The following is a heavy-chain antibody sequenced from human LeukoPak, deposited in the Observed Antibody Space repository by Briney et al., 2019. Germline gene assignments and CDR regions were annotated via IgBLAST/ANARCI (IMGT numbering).Heavy chain of an antibody. CDR3: AGGILEWLSSFDY. CDR1: GGTFSSYA. J-gene: IGHJ4*02. V-gene: IGHV1-69*05. D-gene: IGHD3-3*01. Sequence: ASVKVSCKASGGTFSSYAISWVRQAPGQGLEWMGGIIPIFGTANYAQKFQGRVTITTDESTSTAYMELSSLRSEDTAVYYCAGGILEWLSSFDYWGQGTLVTVSS. CDR2: IIPIFGTA.